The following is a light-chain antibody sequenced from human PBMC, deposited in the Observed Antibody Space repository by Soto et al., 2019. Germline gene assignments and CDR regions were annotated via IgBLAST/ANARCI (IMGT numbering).Light chain of an antibody. Sequence: EVVLTQSPDTLSLPPGERATLSCRASQSVRTSLAWYQHKPGQAPRLVIYDASLRANGVPARFSGSGSGTEFTLTIISLQSEDFAVYYCQQYNNWPTFGQGTKVDNK. CDR3: QQYNNWPT. CDR1: QSVRTS. V-gene: IGKV3D-15*01. J-gene: IGKJ1*01. CDR2: DAS.